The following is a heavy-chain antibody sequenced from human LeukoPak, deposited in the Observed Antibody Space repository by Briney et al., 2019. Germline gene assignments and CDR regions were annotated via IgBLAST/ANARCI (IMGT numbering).Heavy chain of an antibody. CDR3: ARDYLDHDILTGNWFDP. CDR2: IYTSGST. CDR1: GGSISSYY. Sequence: SETLSLTCTVSGGSISSYYWSWIRQPAGKGLEWIGRIYTSGSTNYNPSLKSRVTMSVDTSKNQFSLKLSSVTAADTAVYYCARDYLDHDILTGNWFDPWGQGTLVTVSS. J-gene: IGHJ5*02. V-gene: IGHV4-4*07. D-gene: IGHD3-9*01.